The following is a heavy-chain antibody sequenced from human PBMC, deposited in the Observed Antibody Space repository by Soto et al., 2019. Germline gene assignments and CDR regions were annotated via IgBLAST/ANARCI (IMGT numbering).Heavy chain of an antibody. CDR1: GFTFSDHY. D-gene: IGHD5-12*01. CDR3: ARGSYGAYVGWFDP. Sequence: EVQLVESGGGLVQPGGSLRLSCAASGFTFSDHYMDWVRQAPGKGLEWVGRIRNKANSYTTQYAASVKGRFTISRDDAPTSLYLQMYSLKTEDTAVYYCARGSYGAYVGWFDPWGQGTLVTVSS. J-gene: IGHJ5*02. CDR2: IRNKANSYTT. V-gene: IGHV3-72*01.